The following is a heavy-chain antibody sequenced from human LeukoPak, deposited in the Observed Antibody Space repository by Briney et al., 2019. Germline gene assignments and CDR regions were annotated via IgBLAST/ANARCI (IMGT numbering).Heavy chain of an antibody. CDR1: GGSISSYY. Sequence: SETLSLTCIVSGGSISSYYWSWIRQPAGKRLEWIGRIYTSGSTNYNPSLKSRVTMSVDTFKNQFSLKLSSVTAADTAVYYCARETYSRGWYAGFDYWGQGTLVTVSS. J-gene: IGHJ4*02. V-gene: IGHV4-4*07. D-gene: IGHD6-19*01. CDR3: ARETYSRGWYAGFDY. CDR2: IYTSGST.